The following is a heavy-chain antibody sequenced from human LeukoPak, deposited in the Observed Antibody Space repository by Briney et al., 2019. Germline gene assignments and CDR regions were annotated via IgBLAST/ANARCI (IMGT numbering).Heavy chain of an antibody. J-gene: IGHJ2*01. V-gene: IGHV3-74*01. CDR3: ARDRVVVATTTPPYWYFDL. CDR2: IKTDGSIT. CDR1: GFSFSVFW. Sequence: PGGSLRLSCAASGFSFSVFWMHWVRHAPGKGPVWVSRIKTDGSITDYADSVKGRFTISRDNAKNSLFLHMNSLRVEDTALYYCARDRVVVATTTPPYWYFDLWGRGTRVTVSS. D-gene: IGHD2-15*01.